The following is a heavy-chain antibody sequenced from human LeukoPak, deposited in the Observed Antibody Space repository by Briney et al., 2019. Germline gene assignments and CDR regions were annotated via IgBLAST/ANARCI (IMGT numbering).Heavy chain of an antibody. D-gene: IGHD5-24*01. CDR3: ARDRFATTTWDSTFDY. CDR1: EGXMRIYS. CDR2: VDDSGNT. J-gene: IGHJ4*02. V-gene: IGHV4-59*01. Sequence: SETLSLTCTVSEGXMRIYSWNWIRQPPGKGLEWLGYVDDSGNTDYNPSFESRVTMSIDTSKKLFSLMLTSVTTADTAVYYCARDRFATTTWDSTFDYWGQGILVTVSS.